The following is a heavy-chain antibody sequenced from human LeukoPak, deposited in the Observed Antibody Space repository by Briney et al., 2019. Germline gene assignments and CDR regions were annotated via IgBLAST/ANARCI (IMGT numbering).Heavy chain of an antibody. D-gene: IGHD3-3*01. CDR2: ISSSSSYI. J-gene: IGHJ4*02. CDR3: ASAYDFWSGSIDY. V-gene: IGHV3-21*01. Sequence: PGGSLRLSCAASGFTFSSYSMNWVRQAPGKGLEWVSSISSSSSYIYYADSVKGRFTISRDNAKNSLYLQMNSLRAEDTAVYYCASAYDFWSGSIDYWGQGTLVTVSS. CDR1: GFTFSSYS.